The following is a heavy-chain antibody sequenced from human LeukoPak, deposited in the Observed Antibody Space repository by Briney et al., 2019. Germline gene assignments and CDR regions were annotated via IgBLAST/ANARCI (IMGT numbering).Heavy chain of an antibody. J-gene: IGHJ4*02. CDR1: GGTFSSYA. CDR3: ARSGEWGSGSYYNVRN. Sequence: ASVKVSCKASGGTFSSYAISWVRQAPGQGLEWMGGIIPIFGTANYAQKFQGRVTITADESTSTAYMELSSLRSEDTAVYYCARSGEWGSGSYYNVRNWGQGTLVTVSS. CDR2: IIPIFGTA. V-gene: IGHV1-69*13. D-gene: IGHD3-10*01.